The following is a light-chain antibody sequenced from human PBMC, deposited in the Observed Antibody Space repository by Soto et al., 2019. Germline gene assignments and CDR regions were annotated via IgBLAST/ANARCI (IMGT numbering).Light chain of an antibody. CDR1: QSVSSY. J-gene: IGKJ4*01. CDR3: QQRSNWPLT. Sequence: EIVLTQSPATLSLSPGERATLSCRASQSVSSYLAWYQQKPDQAPKLLIYDASNRATGIPARFSGSGSGTDFTITISSLEPEDFAVYYCQQRSNWPLTFCGGTKVEIK. V-gene: IGKV3-11*01. CDR2: DAS.